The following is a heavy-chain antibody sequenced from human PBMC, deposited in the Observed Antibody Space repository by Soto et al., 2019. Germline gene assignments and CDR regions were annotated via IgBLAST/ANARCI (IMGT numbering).Heavy chain of an antibody. CDR3: ARTLAYCGGDCYSVLFQH. V-gene: IGHV4-31*03. CDR2: IYYSGST. J-gene: IGHJ1*01. D-gene: IGHD2-21*02. Sequence: QVQLQESGPGLVKPSQTLSLTCTVSGGSISSGGYYWSLIRQHPGKGLEWIGYIYYSGSTYYNPSLKSRVTISVDTSKNQFSLKLSSVTAADTAVYYCARTLAYCGGDCYSVLFQHWGQGTLVTVSS. CDR1: GGSISSGGYY.